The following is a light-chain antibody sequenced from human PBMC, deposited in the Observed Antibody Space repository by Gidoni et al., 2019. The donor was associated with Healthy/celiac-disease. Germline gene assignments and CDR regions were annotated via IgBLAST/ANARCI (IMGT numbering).Light chain of an antibody. V-gene: IGLV6-57*04. J-gene: IGLJ3*02. CDR3: QSYDSSNPWV. Sequence: NFMLTQPHSVSESPGKTVTISCTRSSGSLASNYVQWYQQRPGSAPTTVIYEDNQRPSGVPDLFSGSIDSSSNSASLTISGLKTEDEADYYCQSYDSSNPWVFGGGTKLTVL. CDR1: SGSLASNY. CDR2: EDN.